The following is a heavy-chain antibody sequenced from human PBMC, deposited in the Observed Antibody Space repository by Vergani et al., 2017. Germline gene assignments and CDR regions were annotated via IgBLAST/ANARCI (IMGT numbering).Heavy chain of an antibody. D-gene: IGHD3-16*02. J-gene: IGHJ4*02. CDR3: ASIARAPTRRNPPPDY. V-gene: IGHV4-34*10. CDR1: GGSISSYY. CDR2: VNHGGST. Sequence: QVQLQESGPGLVKPSETLSLTCTVSGGSISSYYWSWIRQAPGMGLEWIGEVNHGGSTNYNPSLKSRVSISVDTSKNQFSLQLTSVTAADSALYFCASIARAPTRRNPPPDYWGQGILVTVSS.